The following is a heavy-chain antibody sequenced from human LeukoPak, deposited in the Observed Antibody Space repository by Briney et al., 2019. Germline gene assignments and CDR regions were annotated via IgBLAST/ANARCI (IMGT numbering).Heavy chain of an antibody. V-gene: IGHV1-2*02. D-gene: IGHD2-8*01. CDR1: GYTFTGYY. CDR3: ASGVPLGYCTNGVCRDWFDP. CDR2: INPNSGGT. Sequence: ASVKGSCKASGYTFTGYYMHWVRQAPGQGLEWMGWINPNSGGTNYAQKFQGRVTMTRDTSISTAYMELSRLRSDDTAVYYCASGVPLGYCTNGVCRDWFDPWGQGTLVTVSS. J-gene: IGHJ5*02.